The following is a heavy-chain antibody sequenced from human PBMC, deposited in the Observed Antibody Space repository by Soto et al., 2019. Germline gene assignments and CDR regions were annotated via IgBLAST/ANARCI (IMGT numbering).Heavy chain of an antibody. CDR2: INPSGGST. Sequence: ASVKVSCKASGYTFTSYYMHWVRQAPGQGKEKMGIINPSGGSTSYAQKFQGRVTMTRDTSTSTVYMELSSLRSEDTAVYFFARAKSAAADPDFAYWRQGTLVTVSS. J-gene: IGHJ4*02. CDR3: ARAKSAAADPDFAY. D-gene: IGHD6-13*01. V-gene: IGHV1-46*01. CDR1: GYTFTSYY.